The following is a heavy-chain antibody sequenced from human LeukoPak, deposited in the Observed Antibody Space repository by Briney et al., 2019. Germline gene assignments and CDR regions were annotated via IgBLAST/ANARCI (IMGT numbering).Heavy chain of an antibody. D-gene: IGHD4-17*01. Sequence: GGSLRLSCAASGFTFSSYSMNGVRQPPGKGLVWVSYISSSSSTIYYADSVKGRFTISRDNAKNSLYLQMNSLSAEDTSVYYCARAQTVTTLVLDYFDYWGQGTLVTVSS. V-gene: IGHV3-48*01. CDR1: GFTFSSYS. CDR2: ISSSSSTI. J-gene: IGHJ4*02. CDR3: ARAQTVTTLVLDYFDY.